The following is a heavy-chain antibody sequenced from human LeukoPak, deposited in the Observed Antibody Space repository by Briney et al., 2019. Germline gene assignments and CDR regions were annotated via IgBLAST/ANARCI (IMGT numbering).Heavy chain of an antibody. Sequence: PGGSLRLSCAASGFPFSLYAMNWVRQAPGKGLEWVSYINDDSTDIRYADSVKGRFSISRDSARNTLYLQLSSLRAEDTAVYYCARDTFQPGLIDSWGQGTLVTVSS. CDR1: GFPFSLYA. CDR2: INDDSTDI. V-gene: IGHV3-21*05. CDR3: ARDTFQPGLIDS. D-gene: IGHD2-2*01. J-gene: IGHJ4*02.